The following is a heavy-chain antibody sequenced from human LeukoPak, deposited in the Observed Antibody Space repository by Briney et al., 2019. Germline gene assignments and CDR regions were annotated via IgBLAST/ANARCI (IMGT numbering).Heavy chain of an antibody. CDR3: ARAAVVVAAYFDY. CDR1: GGSISSYY. V-gene: IGHV4-59*01. J-gene: IGHJ4*02. D-gene: IGHD2-15*01. CDR2: IYYSGST. Sequence: SETLSLTCTVSGGSISSYYWRWIRQPPGKGLEWIGYIYYSGSTNYNPSLKSRVTISVDTSKNQFSLKLSSVTAADTAVYYCARAAVVVAAYFDYWGQGTLVTVSS.